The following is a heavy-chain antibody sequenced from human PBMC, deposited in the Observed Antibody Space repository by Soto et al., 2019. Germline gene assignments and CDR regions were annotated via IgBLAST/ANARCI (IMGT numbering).Heavy chain of an antibody. J-gene: IGHJ4*02. D-gene: IGHD3-9*01. Sequence: QITLKESGPTLVKPTQTLTLTCTVSGFSLSTSGVGVGWIRQTPGKALEWLALIYWDDDKRYSPSLRSRLTITKDTPKTQLVLTMTNMDPGDTATYYWAHRTGRYFDYWGQGTLVTVSS. CDR3: AHRTGRYFDY. CDR2: IYWDDDK. V-gene: IGHV2-5*02. CDR1: GFSLSTSGVG.